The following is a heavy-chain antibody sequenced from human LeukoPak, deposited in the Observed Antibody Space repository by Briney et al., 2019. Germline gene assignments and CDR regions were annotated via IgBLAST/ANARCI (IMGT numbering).Heavy chain of an antibody. V-gene: IGHV3-48*01. J-gene: IGHJ4*02. Sequence: GGSLRLSCAASGLTISSYSMNWVRQAPGKGLEWVSYIRGSGSDINYADSVKGRFTISRDNAKNSLYLQMNSLRAEDTAVYYCARTGLRIYSFDYWGQGTLVTVSS. CDR3: ARTGLRIYSFDY. D-gene: IGHD3/OR15-3a*01. CDR2: IRGSGSDI. CDR1: GLTISSYS.